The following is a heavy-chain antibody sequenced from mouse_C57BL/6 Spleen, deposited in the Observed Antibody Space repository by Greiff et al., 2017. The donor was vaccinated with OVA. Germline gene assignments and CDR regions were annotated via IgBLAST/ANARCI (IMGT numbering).Heavy chain of an antibody. CDR3: ARTYYYGSSPPIGDY. Sequence: EVKLQQSGPELVKPGASVKISCKASGYTFTDYYMNWVKQSHGKSLEWIGDINPNNGGTSYNQKFKGKATLTVDKSSSTAYMELRSLTSEDSAVYYCARTYYYGSSPPIGDYWGQGTSVTVSS. CDR2: INPNNGGT. J-gene: IGHJ4*01. V-gene: IGHV1-26*01. CDR1: GYTFTDYY. D-gene: IGHD1-1*01.